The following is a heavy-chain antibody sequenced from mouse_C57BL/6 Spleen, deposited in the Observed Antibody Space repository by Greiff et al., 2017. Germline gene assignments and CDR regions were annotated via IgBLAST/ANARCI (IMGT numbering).Heavy chain of an antibody. CDR3: TRPGTTGRDY. J-gene: IGHJ2*01. CDR1: GYTFTDYE. V-gene: IGHV1-15*01. CDR2: IDPETGGT. D-gene: IGHD1-1*01. Sequence: VQLQQSGAELVRPGASVTLSCKASGYTFTDYEMHWVKQTPVHGLEWIGAIDPETGGTAYNQKFKGKAILTADKSSSTAYMELRSLTSEDSAVYYCTRPGTTGRDYWGQGTTLTVSS.